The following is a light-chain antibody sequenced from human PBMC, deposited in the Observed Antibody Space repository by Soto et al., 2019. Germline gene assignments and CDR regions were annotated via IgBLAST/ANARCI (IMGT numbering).Light chain of an antibody. CDR2: DAS. Sequence: EIVLTQSPATLSLSPGERATLSCRASQSVGTYLAWYQQKPGQAPRLLIYDASNRATGIPTRFSGSGSGTDFTLTISNLEPEDFADYYRQQRSNWPPLTFGGGTKVEIK. J-gene: IGKJ4*01. CDR3: QQRSNWPPLT. V-gene: IGKV3-11*01. CDR1: QSVGTY.